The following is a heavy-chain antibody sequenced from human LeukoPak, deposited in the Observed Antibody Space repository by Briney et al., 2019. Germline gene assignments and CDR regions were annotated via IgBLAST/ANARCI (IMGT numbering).Heavy chain of an antibody. Sequence: SETLSLTCAVYGGSFSGYYWSWIRQPPGKGLEWIGEINHSGSTNYNPSLKSRVTISVDTSKNQFSLKLSSVTAADTAVYYCAKFHWDWGQGTLVTVSS. CDR1: GGSFSGYY. CDR3: AKFHWD. V-gene: IGHV4-34*01. D-gene: IGHD2-21*01. J-gene: IGHJ4*02. CDR2: INHSGST.